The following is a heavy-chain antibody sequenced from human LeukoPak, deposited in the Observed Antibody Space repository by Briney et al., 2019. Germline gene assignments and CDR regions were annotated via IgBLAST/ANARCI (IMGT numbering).Heavy chain of an antibody. CDR2: IKPDGST. Sequence: GGSLRLSCAASGFTFSSHWMHWVRQAPGKGLVWVSRIKPDGSTYYADSVKGRFTVSRDNAKNTLYLQMNSLRAEDTAVYYCAKVLTPNIAVAGPFDYWGQGTLVTVSS. CDR3: AKVLTPNIAVAGPFDY. D-gene: IGHD6-19*01. CDR1: GFTFSSHW. J-gene: IGHJ4*02. V-gene: IGHV3-74*01.